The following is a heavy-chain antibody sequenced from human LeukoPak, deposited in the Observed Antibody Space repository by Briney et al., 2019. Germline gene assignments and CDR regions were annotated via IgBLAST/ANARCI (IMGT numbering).Heavy chain of an antibody. D-gene: IGHD3-10*01. CDR1: GFSFSDYY. CDR2: ISNSGTII. J-gene: IGHJ4*02. Sequence: GGSLRLSCAASGFSFSDYYISWIRQAPGKGLEWVSYISNSGTIIYYADSVKGRFTISRDNSKNTLYLQMNSLRAEDTAVYYCARFSGGQAYYFDYWGQGTLVTVSS. CDR3: ARFSGGQAYYFDY. V-gene: IGHV3-11*04.